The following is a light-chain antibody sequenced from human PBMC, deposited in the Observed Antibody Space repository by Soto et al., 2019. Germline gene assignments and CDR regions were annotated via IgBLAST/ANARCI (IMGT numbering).Light chain of an antibody. Sequence: QSALTQPRSVSGSPGQSVTISCTGTSSDVGGYNYVSWYQQHPGKAPKLMIYDVSKRPSGVPDRFSGSKSGNTASLTISGLQAEDEADYYCCSYAGSYTLGVFGTGTKVTRP. CDR2: DVS. CDR1: SSDVGGYNY. J-gene: IGLJ1*01. V-gene: IGLV2-11*01. CDR3: CSYAGSYTLGV.